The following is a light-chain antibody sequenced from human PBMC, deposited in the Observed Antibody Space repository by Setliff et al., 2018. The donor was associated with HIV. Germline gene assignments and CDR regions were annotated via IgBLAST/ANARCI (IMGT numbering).Light chain of an antibody. CDR2: DVT. J-gene: IGLJ1*01. V-gene: IGLV2-14*03. Sequence: QSALTQPASGSGSPGQSITISCTGTSSDVGGYNYVSWYQQHPGKAPKLMIYDVTNRPSGVSNRFSGSNSGNTASLTISGLQAEDEADYYCCSYTSSTPLYVFGTGTKVTVL. CDR1: SSDVGGYNY. CDR3: CSYTSSTPLYV.